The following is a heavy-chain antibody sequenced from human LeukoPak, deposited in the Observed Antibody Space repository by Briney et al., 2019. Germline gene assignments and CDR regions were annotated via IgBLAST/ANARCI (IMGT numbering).Heavy chain of an antibody. J-gene: IGHJ4*02. CDR3: ARDLSPVVRASPMGY. V-gene: IGHV3-30*03. CDR1: GFTFTNYG. Sequence: GTSRQISCAAAGFTFTNYGMQWGRQAPGKGLEWVGLITYDGYYKYYSDSVKGRFTISSDTSKNTLYLQMNSLRAEDTAVYYCARDLSPVVRASPMGYWGQGTPVTVSS. CDR2: ITYDGYYK. D-gene: IGHD3-10*01.